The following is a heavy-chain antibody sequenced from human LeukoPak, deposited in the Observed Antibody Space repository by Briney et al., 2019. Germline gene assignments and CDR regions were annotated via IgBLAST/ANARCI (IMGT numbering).Heavy chain of an antibody. CDR2: IYSGGST. D-gene: IGHD6-19*01. CDR3: ARGGSSGWYGHLYYFYGMDV. V-gene: IGHV3-53*04. CDR1: GFIVSSNY. Sequence: PGGSLRLSCAASGFIVSSNYMSWVRQAPGKGLEWVSVIYSGGSTYYADSAKGRFTISRHNSKNTLYLQMNSLRAEDTAVYYCARGGSSGWYGHLYYFYGMDVWGQGTTVTVSS. J-gene: IGHJ6*02.